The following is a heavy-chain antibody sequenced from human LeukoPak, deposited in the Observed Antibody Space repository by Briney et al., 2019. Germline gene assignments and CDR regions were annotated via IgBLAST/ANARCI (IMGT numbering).Heavy chain of an antibody. V-gene: IGHV3-33*08. CDR3: ARARDGYRTDYFDY. D-gene: IGHD5-24*01. Sequence: GGSLRLSCTASGYTFSSYGMHWVRQAPGKGLEWVAVIWYDGSNKYYADSVKGRFTISRDNSKNTLYLQMNSLRAEDTAVYYCARARDGYRTDYFDYWGQGTLVTVSS. J-gene: IGHJ4*02. CDR2: IWYDGSNK. CDR1: GYTFSSYG.